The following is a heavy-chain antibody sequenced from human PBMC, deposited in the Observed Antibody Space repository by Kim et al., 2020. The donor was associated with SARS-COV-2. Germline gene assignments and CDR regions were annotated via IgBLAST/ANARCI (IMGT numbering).Heavy chain of an antibody. D-gene: IGHD3-9*01. J-gene: IGHJ4*02. CDR1: GGSFSGYY. CDR2: INHSGST. CDR3: ARVRYKYGHGGLFDY. V-gene: IGHV4-34*01. Sequence: SETLSLTCAVYGGSFSGYYWSWIRQPPGKGLEWIGEINHSGSTNYNPSLKSRVTISVDTSKNQFSLKLSSVTAADTAVYYCARVRYKYGHGGLFDYWGQGTLVTVSS.